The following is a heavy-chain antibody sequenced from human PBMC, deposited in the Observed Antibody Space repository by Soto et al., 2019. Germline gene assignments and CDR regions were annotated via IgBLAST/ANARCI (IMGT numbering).Heavy chain of an antibody. CDR2: ISYDGSNK. Sequence: QVQLVESGGGVVQPGRSLRLSCAASGFTFSSYAMHWVHQAPGKGLEWVAVISYDGSNKYYSDSVKGRFTISRDNSKNTLYLQMNSLRAEDTAVYYCARTNNGAMALYYYDGMDVWGQGTTVTVSS. J-gene: IGHJ6*02. D-gene: IGHD5-18*01. CDR3: ARTNNGAMALYYYDGMDV. CDR1: GFTFSSYA. V-gene: IGHV3-30-3*01.